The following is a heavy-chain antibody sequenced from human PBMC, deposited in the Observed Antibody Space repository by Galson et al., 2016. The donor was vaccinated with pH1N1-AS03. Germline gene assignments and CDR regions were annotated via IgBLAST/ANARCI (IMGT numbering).Heavy chain of an antibody. CDR1: GFIFTSYT. CDR3: VRDDDSSGYYPDS. CDR2: IWNDGGTT. Sequence: SLRLSCAASGFIFTSYTMHWVRQAPGKGLEWMAIIWNDGGTTHYADSVKGRFTISRDNSKNTLYLQMNSLRGEDTAVYYCVRDDDSSGYYPDSWGRGTLVTVSS. D-gene: IGHD3-22*01. J-gene: IGHJ4*02. V-gene: IGHV3-33*08.